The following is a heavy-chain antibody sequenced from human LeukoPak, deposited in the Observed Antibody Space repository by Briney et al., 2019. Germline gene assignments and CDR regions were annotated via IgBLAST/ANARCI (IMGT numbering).Heavy chain of an antibody. Sequence: GGSLRLSCAASGFTFSSYAMSWVRQAPGKGLEWVSAISGSGGSTYYADSVKGRFTISRDNSKNTLYLQMNSLRAEDTAVYYCARNSWGYGSLHFDYWGQGTLVTVSS. J-gene: IGHJ4*02. CDR3: ARNSWGYGSLHFDY. CDR2: ISGSGGST. V-gene: IGHV3-23*01. CDR1: GFTFSSYA. D-gene: IGHD2-15*01.